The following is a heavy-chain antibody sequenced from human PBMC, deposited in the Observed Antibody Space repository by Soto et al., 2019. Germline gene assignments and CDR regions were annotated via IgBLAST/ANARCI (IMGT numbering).Heavy chain of an antibody. J-gene: IGHJ3*02. CDR3: AVQEYCSGGSCYQGAFDI. V-gene: IGHV3-66*04. CDR1: GFTVSSNY. Sequence: EVQLVESGGGLVQPGGSLRLSCAASGFTVSSNYMSWVRQAPGKVLEWVSVIYSGGSTYYADSVKGRFTISRDNSKNTLYLQMNSLRAEDTAVYYCAVQEYCSGGSCYQGAFDIWGQGTMVTVSS. D-gene: IGHD2-15*01. CDR2: IYSGGST.